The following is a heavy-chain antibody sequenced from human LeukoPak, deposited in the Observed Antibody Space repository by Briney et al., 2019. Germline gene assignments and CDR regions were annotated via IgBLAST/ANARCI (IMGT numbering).Heavy chain of an antibody. CDR1: GFTFSSYG. D-gene: IGHD3-10*01. CDR3: ARVPMVRGIAIAEADY. Sequence: GGSLRLSCAASGFTFSSYGMNWVRQAPGKGLEWVSSISTSSSYIYYADSVKGRFTISRDNAKNSLYLQMNSLRAEDTAVYYCARVPMVRGIAIAEADYWGQGTLVTVSS. CDR2: ISTSSSYI. V-gene: IGHV3-21*01. J-gene: IGHJ4*02.